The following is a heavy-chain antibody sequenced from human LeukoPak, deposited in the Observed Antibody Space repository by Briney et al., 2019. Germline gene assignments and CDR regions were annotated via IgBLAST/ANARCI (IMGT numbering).Heavy chain of an antibody. CDR2: IIVSGNT. J-gene: IGHJ4*02. V-gene: IGHV3-23*01. CDR1: GFTLSSYA. Sequence: PGGSLRLSCAPSGFTLSSYAMSWVRPAPGKGLEWVSAIIVSGNTYHADSVKGRFTISRDSSKNTLYLQMNRLRAEDAAVYYCAKAPVTTCSGAYCYPFDYWGQGTLVTVSS. CDR3: AKAPVTTCSGAYCYPFDY. D-gene: IGHD2-21*01.